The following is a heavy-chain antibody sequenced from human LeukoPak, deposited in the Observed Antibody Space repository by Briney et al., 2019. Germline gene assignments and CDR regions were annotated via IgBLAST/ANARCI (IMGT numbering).Heavy chain of an antibody. CDR3: ARDLDASGSYYTDF. CDR2: ISAYNGNT. V-gene: IGHV1-18*04. J-gene: IGHJ4*02. Sequence: SVKVSFKASGYTFTSYYMHWVRQAPGQGLEWMGWISAYNGNTKYAQKLQGRFTITTDTSTSTAYMEMRSLTSDDTAVYYCARDLDASGSYYTDFWGQGTLVTVSS. D-gene: IGHD3-10*01. CDR1: GYTFTSYY.